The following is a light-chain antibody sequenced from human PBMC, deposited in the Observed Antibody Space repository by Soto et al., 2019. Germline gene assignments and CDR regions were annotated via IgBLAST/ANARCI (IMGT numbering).Light chain of an antibody. V-gene: IGLV4-60*01. CDR1: SGQSTYI. CDR2: VERSGTY. J-gene: IGLJ2*01. CDR3: ETRDNYTPVV. Sequence: QSVLTQSSSASASLGSSVKLTCTLSSGQSTYIIAWHQQQPGKAPRYLMKVERSGTYNRGSGIPDRFSGSSSGADRYLTVPTLPLEEEDDYYCETRDNYTPVVFGGGTKLT.